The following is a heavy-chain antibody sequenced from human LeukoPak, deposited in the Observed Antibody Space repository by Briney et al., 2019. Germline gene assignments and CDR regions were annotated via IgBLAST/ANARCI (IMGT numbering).Heavy chain of an antibody. CDR3: ARGSDPRADHYYYMDV. D-gene: IGHD2-15*01. J-gene: IGHJ6*03. CDR1: GGTFSSYA. Sequence: SVKVSCKASGGTFSSYAISWVRQAPGQGLEWMGGIIPIFGTANYAQKFQGRVTITADESTSTAYMELSSLRSEDTAVYYCARGSDPRADHYYYMDVWGKGTTVTISS. V-gene: IGHV1-69*01. CDR2: IIPIFGTA.